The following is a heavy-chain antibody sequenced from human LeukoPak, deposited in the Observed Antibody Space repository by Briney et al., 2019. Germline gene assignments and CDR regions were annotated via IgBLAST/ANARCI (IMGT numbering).Heavy chain of an antibody. J-gene: IGHJ1*01. V-gene: IGHV3-21*01. CDR1: GFTFCTYK. D-gene: IGHD2-15*01. CDR3: TCYQAEYYQQ. Sequence: GGSLRLSCAASGFTFCTYKMNWVRQAPGKGLEWVSSISSSGSCIYYADSVKGRFTISRDNAKNSLYLQMNSLRAEDTAVYYCTCYQAEYYQQWNQGTLVTVFS. CDR2: ISSSGSCI.